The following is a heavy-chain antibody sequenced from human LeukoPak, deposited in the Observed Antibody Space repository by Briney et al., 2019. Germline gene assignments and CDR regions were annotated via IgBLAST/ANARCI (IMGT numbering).Heavy chain of an antibody. CDR1: GGSVSFYY. CDR2: ISYSGDT. Sequence: SGTLSLTCTVSGGSVSFYYWSWIRQPPGKGLEWIGYISYSGDTNYNPSLKSRVTLSIDTSKNQLSLKLSYVTAADTAVYYCARARRFVDTAQHFDYWREGTLVSVYS. J-gene: IGHJ4*02. D-gene: IGHD5-18*01. V-gene: IGHV4-59*02. CDR3: ARARRFVDTAQHFDY.